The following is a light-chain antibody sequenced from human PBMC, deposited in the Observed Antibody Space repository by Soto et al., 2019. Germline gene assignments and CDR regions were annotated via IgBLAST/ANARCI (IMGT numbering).Light chain of an antibody. CDR2: EVS. CDR1: SSDVGGYNY. V-gene: IGLV2-14*01. J-gene: IGLJ1*01. CDR3: NSYTSKSTGV. Sequence: QSALTQPASVSGSPGQSITISCTGTSSDVGGYNYVSWYQQHPGKAPKLIIYEVSNRPSGVSNRFSGSKSGNTASLTISGPQAEDEAEYYCNSYTSKSTGVFGTGTKLTVL.